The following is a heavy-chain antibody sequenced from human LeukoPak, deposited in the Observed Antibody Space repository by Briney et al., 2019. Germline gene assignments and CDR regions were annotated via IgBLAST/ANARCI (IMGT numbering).Heavy chain of an antibody. Sequence: ASVKVSCKASGYTFTSYDINWVRQATGQGLEWMGWMNPNSGNTGYAQKFQGRVTITADKSTSTAYMELSSLRSEDTAVYYCARTSGYNYGQTLWGQGTLVTVSS. CDR1: GYTFTSYD. J-gene: IGHJ4*02. CDR3: ARTSGYNYGQTL. CDR2: MNPNSGNT. V-gene: IGHV1-8*03. D-gene: IGHD5-18*01.